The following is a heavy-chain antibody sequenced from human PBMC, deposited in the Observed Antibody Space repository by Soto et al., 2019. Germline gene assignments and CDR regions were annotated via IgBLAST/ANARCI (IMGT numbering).Heavy chain of an antibody. CDR2: INHSGGS. V-gene: IGHV4-34*01. D-gene: IGHD2-21*01. CDR1: GGSFSGYY. Sequence: SETLSLTCAVYGGSFSGYYWSWIRQPPGKGLEWIGEINHSGGSTYNPSLRSRVTISVDTSKNQFPLKLSSVTAADTAVYYCARGRTRDRPNHDYSDVYKYYFDYWGQGTLVTVSS. CDR3: ARGRTRDRPNHDYSDVYKYYFDY. J-gene: IGHJ4*02.